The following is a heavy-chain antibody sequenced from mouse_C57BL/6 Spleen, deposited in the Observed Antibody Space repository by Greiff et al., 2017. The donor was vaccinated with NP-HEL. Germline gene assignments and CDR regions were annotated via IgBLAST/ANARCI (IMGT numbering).Heavy chain of an antibody. CDR2: IDPSDSYT. D-gene: IGHD1-1*01. V-gene: IGHV1-69*01. Sequence: QVQLQQPGAELVMPGASVKLSCKASGYTFTSYWMHWVKQRPGQGLEWIGEIDPSDSYTNYNQKFKGKSTLTVDKSSSTAYMQLSSLTSEDSAVYYCARRDYYSSSPYYYAMDYWGQGTSVTVSS. J-gene: IGHJ4*01. CDR1: GYTFTSYW. CDR3: ARRDYYSSSPYYYAMDY.